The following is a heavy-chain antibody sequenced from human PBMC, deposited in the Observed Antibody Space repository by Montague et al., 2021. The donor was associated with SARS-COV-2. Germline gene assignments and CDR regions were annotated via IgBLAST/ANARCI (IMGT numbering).Heavy chain of an antibody. J-gene: IGHJ5*02. CDR2: VHNTGNS. CDR3: ARLATGFPNWFDT. Sequence: SETLSLTCTVSGASISLNSHSWGWLRQPPGRGLEWITTVHNTGNSYHNSSLQSRVTISRDTSQRRVSLRLNSMTTADTAVYDCARLATGFPNWFDTWGQGILVTVSA. V-gene: IGHV4-39*01. D-gene: IGHD3-9*01. CDR1: GASISLNSHS.